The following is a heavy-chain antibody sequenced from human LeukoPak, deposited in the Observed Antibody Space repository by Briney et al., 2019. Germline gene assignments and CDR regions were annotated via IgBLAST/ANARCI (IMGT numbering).Heavy chain of an antibody. V-gene: IGHV3-7*01. D-gene: IGHD3-16*02. Sequence: QPGGSLRLSCAASGFTFSSYWMSWVRQAPGKGLEWVANIKQDGSEKYYVDSVKGRFTISRDNAKNSLYLQMNSLRGEDKVVYYCARDGDYDYLWGSYRYPPFDYWGQGTRDTVSS. J-gene: IGHJ4*02. CDR3: ARDGDYDYLWGSYRYPPFDY. CDR1: GFTFSSYW. CDR2: IKQDGSEK.